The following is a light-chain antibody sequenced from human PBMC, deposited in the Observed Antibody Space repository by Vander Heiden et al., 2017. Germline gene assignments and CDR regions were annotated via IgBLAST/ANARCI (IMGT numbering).Light chain of an antibody. V-gene: IGKV1-5*03. CDR3: QQYNRYSWT. CDR1: QSISSW. Sequence: DIQMTQSPSTLSASVGDRVTITCRASQSISSWLAWYQQKPGKAPKLLIYEASSLESGVPSRFSGSGSGTEFTLTSSSLQPDDVATDYCQQYNRYSWTFGQGTKVEIK. J-gene: IGKJ1*01. CDR2: EAS.